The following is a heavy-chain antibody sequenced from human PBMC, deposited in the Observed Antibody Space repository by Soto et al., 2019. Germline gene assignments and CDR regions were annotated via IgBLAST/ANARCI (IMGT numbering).Heavy chain of an antibody. CDR1: GYTFSSYY. V-gene: IGHV1-46*01. Sequence: ASVKVSCKASGYTFSSYYIHWVRQAPGQGLEWMGIINPSGGTTTYAQKFQGRVTMTRDTSTSTAYMELSSLRSGDTALYYCARDLGYDSGGYYPYFDYWGQGTLVTVSS. CDR3: ARDLGYDSGGYYPYFDY. D-gene: IGHD3-22*01. J-gene: IGHJ4*02. CDR2: INPSGGTT.